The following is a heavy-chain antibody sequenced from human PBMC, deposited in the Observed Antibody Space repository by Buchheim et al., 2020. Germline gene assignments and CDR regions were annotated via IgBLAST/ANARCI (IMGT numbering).Heavy chain of an antibody. CDR1: GGSFSGYY. Sequence: QVQLQQWGAGLLKPSETLSLTCAVYGGSFSGYYWSWIRQPPGKGLEWIGEINHSGSTNYNPSLKSRVTISVDTSKNQFSLKLSSVTAADTAVYYCARVSKQLVPGIRGYYYYGMDVWGQGTT. V-gene: IGHV4-34*01. D-gene: IGHD6-6*01. CDR2: INHSGST. J-gene: IGHJ6*02. CDR3: ARVSKQLVPGIRGYYYYGMDV.